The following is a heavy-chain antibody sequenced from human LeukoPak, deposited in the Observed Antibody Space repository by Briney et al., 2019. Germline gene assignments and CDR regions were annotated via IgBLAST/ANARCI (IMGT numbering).Heavy chain of an antibody. CDR1: GGSISSSNW. Sequence: SGTLSLTCAVSGGSISSSNWWSWIRQPPGKGLEWIGEIYHSGSTNYNPSLKSRVTISVDKSKTQFSLKLSSVTAADTAVYYCARGPTTVTRAFDYWGQGSLVTVSS. CDR2: IYHSGST. V-gene: IGHV4-4*02. D-gene: IGHD4-17*01. J-gene: IGHJ4*02. CDR3: ARGPTTVTRAFDY.